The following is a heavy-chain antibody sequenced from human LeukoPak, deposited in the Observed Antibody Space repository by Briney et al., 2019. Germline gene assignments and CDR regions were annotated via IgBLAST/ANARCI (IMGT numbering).Heavy chain of an antibody. V-gene: IGHV3-23*01. CDR1: GFTFSSFT. J-gene: IGHJ4*02. Sequence: PGGSLRLSCAASGFTFSSFTMNWVRQAPGKGLEWVSTISDSGGSTYYADSVTGRFTISRDNSKNTLYLHMNSLRAEDTAVYYCAKDPRGGFSGSWYFDYWGQGTLVTVSS. CDR3: AKDPRGGFSGSWYFDY. D-gene: IGHD1-26*01. CDR2: ISDSGGST.